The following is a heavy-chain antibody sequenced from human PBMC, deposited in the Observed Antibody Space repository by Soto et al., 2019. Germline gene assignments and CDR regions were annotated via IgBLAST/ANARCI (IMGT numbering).Heavy chain of an antibody. J-gene: IGHJ4*02. Sequence: PGGSLRLSCAASGFRFSSTGMHWVRQAPGKGLEWLAVISYDGSNKFHADSVKGRFIISRDNSMDTLFLQLNSLRAEDTAVYYCARGAVAGIAYYLDYWGPGTLVTVSS. V-gene: IGHV3-30*03. D-gene: IGHD2-15*01. CDR1: GFRFSSTG. CDR2: ISYDGSNK. CDR3: ARGAVAGIAYYLDY.